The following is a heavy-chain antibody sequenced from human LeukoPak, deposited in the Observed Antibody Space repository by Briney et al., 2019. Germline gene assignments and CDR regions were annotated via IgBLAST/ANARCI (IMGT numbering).Heavy chain of an antibody. J-gene: IGHJ4*02. D-gene: IGHD6-19*01. Sequence: SETLSLTCAVYGGSFSGYYWSWIRQPPGKGLEWIGEINHSGSTNYNPSLKSRVTISVDTSKNQFSLKLSSVTAADTAVYYCARGGGRYSSGWSIRYTNHYFDYWGQGTLVTVSS. CDR1: GGSFSGYY. V-gene: IGHV4-34*01. CDR3: ARGGGRYSSGWSIRYTNHYFDY. CDR2: INHSGST.